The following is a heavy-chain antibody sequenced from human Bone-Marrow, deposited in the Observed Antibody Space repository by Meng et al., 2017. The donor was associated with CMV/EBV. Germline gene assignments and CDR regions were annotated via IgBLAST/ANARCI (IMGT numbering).Heavy chain of an antibody. CDR2: TNPNSGNT. Sequence: ASVKVSCKASGYTFTSYDINWVRQATGQGLEWMGWTNPNSGNTGYAQKFQGRVTMTRNTSISTAYMELSSLRSEDTAVYYCARAPVYCSSTSCYLGYWGQGTLVTVSS. V-gene: IGHV1-8*01. D-gene: IGHD2-2*01. CDR1: GYTFTSYD. J-gene: IGHJ4*02. CDR3: ARAPVYCSSTSCYLGY.